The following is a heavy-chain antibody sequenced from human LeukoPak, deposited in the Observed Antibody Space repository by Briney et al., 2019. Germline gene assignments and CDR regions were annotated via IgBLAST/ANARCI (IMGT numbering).Heavy chain of an antibody. CDR3: AKDRVVAATYYFDY. D-gene: IGHD2-15*01. CDR1: GFTFSSYA. V-gene: IGHV3-23*01. Sequence: PGGSLTLSCAASGFTFSSYAMSWLRQAPGKGLEWVSSISGSGGSTYYADSVKGRFTISRDNSKNTLYLQMNSLRAEDTAVYYCAKDRVVAATYYFDYWGQGTLVTVSS. J-gene: IGHJ4*02. CDR2: ISGSGGST.